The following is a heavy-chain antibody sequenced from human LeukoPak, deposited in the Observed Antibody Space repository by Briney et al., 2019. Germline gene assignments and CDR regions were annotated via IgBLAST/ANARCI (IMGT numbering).Heavy chain of an antibody. CDR1: GFTFSSYS. CDR2: ISSSSSYI. Sequence: GVSLRLSCAASGFTFSSYSMNWVRQAPGKGLEWVSSISSSSSYIYYADSVKGRFTISRDNAKNSLYLQMNSLRAEDTAVYYCARDTLTLWYNYYCGMDVWGQGTTVTVSS. D-gene: IGHD2/OR15-2a*01. V-gene: IGHV3-21*01. CDR3: ARDTLTLWYNYYCGMDV. J-gene: IGHJ6*02.